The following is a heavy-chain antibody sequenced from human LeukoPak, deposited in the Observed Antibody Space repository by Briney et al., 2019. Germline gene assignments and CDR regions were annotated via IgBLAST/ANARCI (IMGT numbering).Heavy chain of an antibody. CDR2: FYHSGRT. CDR3: ARVHYDILTGSPQYFDY. CDR1: GGPISSGGYY. V-gene: IGHV4-30-2*01. D-gene: IGHD3-9*01. Sequence: PSQTLSLTCTVSGGPISSGGYYWSWIRQAPGKGLERIGYFYHSGRTHYHPSLKSRVTISVDTSKNQFSLKLSSVTAADTAVYYCARVHYDILTGSPQYFDYWGQGTLVTVSS. J-gene: IGHJ4*02.